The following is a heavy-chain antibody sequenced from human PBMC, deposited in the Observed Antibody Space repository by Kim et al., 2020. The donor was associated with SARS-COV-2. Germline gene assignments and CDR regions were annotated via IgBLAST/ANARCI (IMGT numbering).Heavy chain of an antibody. CDR1: GFTFSYYS. Sequence: GGSLRLSCAASGFTFSYYSMNWVRQAPGKGLEWVSSISSDSSYIYHTDSVKGRFTISRDNAKNSLYLQMNSLRAEDTAMYYCARAGDYVWGSYRYGLDHWGQGTLVTVSS. CDR3: ARAGDYVWGSYRYGLDH. V-gene: IGHV3-21*01. CDR2: ISSDSSYI. D-gene: IGHD3-16*02. J-gene: IGHJ4*02.